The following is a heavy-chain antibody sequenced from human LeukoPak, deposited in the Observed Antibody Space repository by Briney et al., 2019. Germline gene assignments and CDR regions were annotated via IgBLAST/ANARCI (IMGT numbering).Heavy chain of an antibody. D-gene: IGHD6-19*01. Sequence: GGSLRLSCAASGFTFSSYAMIWVRQAPGKGLEWVSHIHYSPGYTYYADSVKGRFTISRDNSKNTLYLQMNSLRAEDTAVYYCAKGYSGAWYDFDSWGQGTLVTVSS. J-gene: IGHJ4*02. V-gene: IGHV3-23*01. CDR2: IHYSPGYT. CDR1: GFTFSSYA. CDR3: AKGYSGAWYDFDS.